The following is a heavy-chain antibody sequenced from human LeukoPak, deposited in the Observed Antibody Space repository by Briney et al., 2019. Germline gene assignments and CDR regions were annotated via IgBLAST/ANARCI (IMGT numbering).Heavy chain of an antibody. CDR3: ATTDFGGDCHLYWHFDL. D-gene: IGHD2-21*02. CDR2: IYKDGRT. CDR1: GFTVSNNY. V-gene: IGHV3-53*01. Sequence: GGSLRLSCAAAGFTVSNNYMNWVRQAPGKGLEWVSVIYKDGRTDYTDSVKGRYTLSRDNSKNTVYLQMNSLRAEDTAVYYCATTDFGGDCHLYWHFDLRGRGTLVTVSS. J-gene: IGHJ2*01.